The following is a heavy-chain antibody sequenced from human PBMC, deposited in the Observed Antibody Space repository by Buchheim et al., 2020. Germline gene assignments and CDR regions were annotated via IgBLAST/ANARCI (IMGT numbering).Heavy chain of an antibody. CDR1: GFSLSTSGVG. J-gene: IGHJ4*02. CDR2: IYWDDDK. CDR3: AHMSPGYCSGGSCYSDPFDY. Sequence: QITLKESGPTLVKPTQTLTLTCTFSGFSLSTSGVGVGWIRQPPGKALEWLALIYWDDDKRYSPSLKSRLTITKDTSKNQVVLTMTNMDPVNTATYYCAHMSPGYCSGGSCYSDPFDYWGQGTL. V-gene: IGHV2-5*02. D-gene: IGHD2-15*01.